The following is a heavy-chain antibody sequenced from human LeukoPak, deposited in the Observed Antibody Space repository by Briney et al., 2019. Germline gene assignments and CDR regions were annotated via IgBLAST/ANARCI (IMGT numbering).Heavy chain of an antibody. CDR3: ARSPLRFGESLYLD. Sequence: PSETLSLTCTVSGGSISSYYWSWIRQPAGKGLEWIGRIYTSGSTNYNPSLKSRVTMSVDTSKNQFSLKLSSVTAADTAVYYCARSPLRFGESLYLDWGQGTLVTVSS. D-gene: IGHD3-10*01. CDR1: GGSISSYY. CDR2: IYTSGST. J-gene: IGHJ4*02. V-gene: IGHV4-4*07.